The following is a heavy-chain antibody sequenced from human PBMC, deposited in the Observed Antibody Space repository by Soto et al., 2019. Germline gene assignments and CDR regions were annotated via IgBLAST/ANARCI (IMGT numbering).Heavy chain of an antibody. Sequence: GSLRLSCAASGFTLSSYSMNWVRQAPGKGLEWVSYISSSSSTIYYADSVKGRFTISRDNAKNSLYLQMNSLIDEDTAVYYCARDTEHYDSSGYYYFDYWGQGTLVTVSS. D-gene: IGHD3-22*01. CDR2: ISSSSSTI. V-gene: IGHV3-48*02. CDR1: GFTLSSYS. J-gene: IGHJ4*02. CDR3: ARDTEHYDSSGYYYFDY.